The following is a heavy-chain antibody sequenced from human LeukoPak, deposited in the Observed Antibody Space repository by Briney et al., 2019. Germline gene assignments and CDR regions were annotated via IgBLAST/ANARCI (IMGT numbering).Heavy chain of an antibody. CDR2: IYYSGST. Sequence: KSSETLSLTCTVSGGSISSSSYYWGWIRQPPGKGLEWIGSIYYSGSTYYNPSLKSRVTISVDTSKNQFSLKLSSVTAADTAVYYCAREDGYSGHRTHYGMDVWGQGTTVTVSS. J-gene: IGHJ6*02. V-gene: IGHV4-39*07. CDR3: AREDGYSGHRTHYGMDV. D-gene: IGHD5-12*01. CDR1: GGSISSSSYY.